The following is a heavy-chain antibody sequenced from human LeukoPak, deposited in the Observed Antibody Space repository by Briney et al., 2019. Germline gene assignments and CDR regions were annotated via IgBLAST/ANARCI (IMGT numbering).Heavy chain of an antibody. CDR3: ARHQRDYYDSSDQLGFDY. Sequence: GESLTISCKGSGYSFTNYWISWVRQMPGKGLEWMGRIDPSDSYTKYSPSFEGHVTISVDKSISTAFLQWNSLKASDSAMYYCARHQRDYYDSSDQLGFDYWGQGTLVTVSS. CDR2: IDPSDSYT. D-gene: IGHD3-22*01. J-gene: IGHJ4*02. V-gene: IGHV5-10-1*01. CDR1: GYSFTNYW.